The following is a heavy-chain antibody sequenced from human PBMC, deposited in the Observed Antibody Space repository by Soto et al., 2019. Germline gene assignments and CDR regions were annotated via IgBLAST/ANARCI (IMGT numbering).Heavy chain of an antibody. CDR2: IYPADSDS. V-gene: IGHV5-51*01. J-gene: IGHJ6*02. CDR3: ARHNDYYYGMDV. CDR1: GYSFSIYC. Sequence: PGGSLKISCNGSGYSFSIYCIGLVLQMPGKGLEWMWIIYPADSDSIYSPSFQCQVTISADKSISTAYLQSSSLKASDTAMYYCARHNDYYYGMDVWGQGTTVTVSS.